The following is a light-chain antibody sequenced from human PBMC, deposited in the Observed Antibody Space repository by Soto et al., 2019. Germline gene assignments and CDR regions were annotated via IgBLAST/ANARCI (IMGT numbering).Light chain of an antibody. CDR3: QQYANWPKT. CDR2: WAS. CDR1: QSVLYSSNNKNY. Sequence: DIVMTQSPDSLAVSLGEMATINCKSSQSVLYSSNNKNYLDWYQQKPGQPPKXLIYWASTRESGVPERFSGSGSGTDFTLTISSLQSEDLALYYCQQYANWPKTFGQGTKVDIK. V-gene: IGKV4-1*01. J-gene: IGKJ1*01.